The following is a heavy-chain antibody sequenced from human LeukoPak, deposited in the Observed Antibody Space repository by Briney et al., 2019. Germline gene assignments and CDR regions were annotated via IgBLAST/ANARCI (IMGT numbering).Heavy chain of an antibody. D-gene: IGHD3-22*01. V-gene: IGHV3-30*02. J-gene: IGHJ4*02. CDR3: ARDRGYYYDSSGFDY. CDR1: GFTFSNYG. Sequence: GGSLRLSCAASGFTFSNYGMHWVRQAPGKGLEWVAFIRYDGSNKYYADSVKGRFTISRDNSKNTLYLQMGSLRAEDMAVYYCARDRGYYYDSSGFDYWGQGTLVTVSS. CDR2: IRYDGSNK.